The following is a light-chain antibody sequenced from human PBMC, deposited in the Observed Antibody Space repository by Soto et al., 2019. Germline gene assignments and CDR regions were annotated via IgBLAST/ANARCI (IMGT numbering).Light chain of an antibody. CDR2: RNN. CDR3: AAWDDSLSGRGV. V-gene: IGLV1-47*01. Sequence: SVLTQPPSASGTPGQRVTISCSGSSSNIGSNYVYWYQQLPGTAPKLLIYRNNQRPSGVPDRFSGSKSGTSASLAISGLRSEDEADYYCAAWDDSLSGRGVFGTGTKLTVL. CDR1: SSNIGSNY. J-gene: IGLJ1*01.